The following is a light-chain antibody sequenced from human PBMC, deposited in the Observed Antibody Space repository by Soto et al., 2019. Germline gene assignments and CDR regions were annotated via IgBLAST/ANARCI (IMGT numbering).Light chain of an antibody. CDR3: QHYNSYSEA. CDR1: QTISSW. CDR2: KAS. V-gene: IGKV1-5*03. Sequence: DLQITQSPSTLSGSVGDRVTITCRASQTISSWLAWYQQKPGKAPKLLIYKASTLKSGVPSRFSGSGSGTEFTLTISSLQPDDCETYYCQHYNSYSEAFGQGTKVDNK. J-gene: IGKJ1*01.